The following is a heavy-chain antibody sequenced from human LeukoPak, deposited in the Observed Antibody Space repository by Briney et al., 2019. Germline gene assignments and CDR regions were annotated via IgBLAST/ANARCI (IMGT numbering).Heavy chain of an antibody. CDR1: GFTFSSYC. V-gene: IGHV3-64D*06. CDR3: VKALSGTYSFDY. CDR2: INDNGDRT. D-gene: IGHD1-26*01. Sequence: PGGSLRLSCAASGFTFSSYCMHWVRQAPGKGLEYVSTINDNGDRTYYAYSVKGRFIISRDSSKNTLYLQMSSLRAEDTAVYYCVKALSGTYSFDYWGQGTLVTVSS. J-gene: IGHJ4*02.